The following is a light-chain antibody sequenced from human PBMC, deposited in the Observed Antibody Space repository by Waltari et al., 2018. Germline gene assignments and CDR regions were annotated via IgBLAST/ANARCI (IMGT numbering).Light chain of an antibody. CDR1: SSDVGGYNY. V-gene: IGLV2-14*03. CDR2: DVS. J-gene: IGLJ2*01. CDR3: SSYIGSSTLEL. Sequence: QSALTQPASVSGSPGQSITIPCTGTSSDVGGYNYVSWYQQQPGKAPKLIIFDVSDRPLEVSNRFSCSKSGNTASLTISGLQAEDEADYYCSSYIGSSTLELFGGGTSLTVL.